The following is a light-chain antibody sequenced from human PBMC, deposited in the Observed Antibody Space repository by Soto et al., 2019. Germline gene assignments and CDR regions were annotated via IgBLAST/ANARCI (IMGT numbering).Light chain of an antibody. V-gene: IGKV3-11*01. CDR2: DAS. J-gene: IGKJ1*01. CDR3: QQRSNWPQP. Sequence: EILLTQSPATLSLSXGEIATLSXRASQSVSRYFAWYQQKPGQGPRLLIYDASNRAAGIPARFSGSGSGTDFTLTISSLEPEDFAVYYCQQRSNWPQPFGQGTKVDIK. CDR1: QSVSRY.